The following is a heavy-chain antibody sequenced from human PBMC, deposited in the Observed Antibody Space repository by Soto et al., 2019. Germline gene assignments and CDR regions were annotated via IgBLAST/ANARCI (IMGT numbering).Heavy chain of an antibody. Sequence: XGSLRVSCAASGFTFSGYRMNWVRQAPGKGLEWVAYIRSRSTSIYYADSVKGRFTISRDDAKNSLFLQMNSLRNEDTAVYYCARDIYSRYFEPRALDFWGQGTSVTVSS. J-gene: IGHJ6*02. CDR3: ARDIYSRYFEPRALDF. CDR2: IRSRSTSI. CDR1: GFTFSGYR. V-gene: IGHV3-48*02. D-gene: IGHD3-9*01.